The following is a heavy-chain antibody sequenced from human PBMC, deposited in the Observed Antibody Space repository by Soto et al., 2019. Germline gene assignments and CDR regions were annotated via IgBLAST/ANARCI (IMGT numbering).Heavy chain of an antibody. CDR2: ISRTGTRT. CDR1: GFTFSNYD. D-gene: IGHD1-26*01. Sequence: PGGSLRLSCAASGFTFSNYDMSWVRQAPGKGLEWVSTISRTGTRTHCADSVKGRFTISSDYSKNTLLLQMHSLRAEDTAVYFCARGESGSYYGFWGQGALVTVSS. J-gene: IGHJ4*02. CDR3: ARGESGSYYGF. V-gene: IGHV3-23*01.